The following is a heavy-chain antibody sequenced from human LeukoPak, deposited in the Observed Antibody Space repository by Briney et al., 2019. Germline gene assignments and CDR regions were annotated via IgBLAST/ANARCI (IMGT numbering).Heavy chain of an antibody. V-gene: IGHV1-2*02. J-gene: IGHJ5*02. CDR1: GYTFTASN. CDR3: ASRPYYCSGGSCYSNWFAP. CDR2: INPNSGGT. D-gene: IGHD2-15*01. Sequence: ASVKVSCKGSGYTFTASNLHLVRHAPGQGLEWMGWINPNSGGTNYAQKFQGRVTMTRDTSISTAYMELSRLTSDDTAVYYCASRPYYCSGGSCYSNWFAPWGQGTLVTVSS.